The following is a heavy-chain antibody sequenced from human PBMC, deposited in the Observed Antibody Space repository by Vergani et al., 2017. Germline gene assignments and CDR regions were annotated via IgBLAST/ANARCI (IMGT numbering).Heavy chain of an antibody. D-gene: IGHD6-25*01. CDR3: ARSLDSSEYLA. CDR2: INHSGST. CDR1: GGSFSGYY. V-gene: IGHV4-34*01. Sequence: QVQLQQWGAGLLKPSETLSLTCAVYGGSFSGYYWSWIRQPPGKGLEWIGEINHSGSTNYNPSLKSRVTISVDTSKNQFSLKLSSVTAADTAVYYCARSLDSSEYLAWGQGTLVTVSS. J-gene: IGHJ5*02.